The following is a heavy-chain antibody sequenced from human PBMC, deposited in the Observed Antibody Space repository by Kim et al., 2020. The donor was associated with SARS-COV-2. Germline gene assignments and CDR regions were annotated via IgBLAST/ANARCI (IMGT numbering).Heavy chain of an antibody. V-gene: IGHV6-1*01. CDR1: GDSVSTDTAA. Sequence: SQTLSLTCDISGDSVSTDTAAWNWFRLSPSRGLEWLGRTYYGSKWYTDYAGSVKGRLTINADTSKNQFSLHLNSVTPEDTAVYYCVRLKSSGSPYYYYYGMDVWGQGPPVTVSS. CDR2: TYYGSKWYT. CDR3: VRLKSSGSPYYYYYGMDV. J-gene: IGHJ6*02. D-gene: IGHD3-22*01.